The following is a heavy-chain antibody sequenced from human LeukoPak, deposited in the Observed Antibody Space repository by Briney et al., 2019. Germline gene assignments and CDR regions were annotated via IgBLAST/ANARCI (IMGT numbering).Heavy chain of an antibody. CDR1: GGSISSYY. D-gene: IGHD4-23*01. CDR2: INHSGST. V-gene: IGHV4-34*01. J-gene: IGHJ4*02. Sequence: SETLSLTCTVSGGSISSYYWSWIRQPPGKGLEWIGEINHSGSTNYNPSLKSRVTISVDTSKNQFSLKLSSVTAAGTAVYYCARITTVGDYWGQGTLVTVSS. CDR3: ARITTVGDY.